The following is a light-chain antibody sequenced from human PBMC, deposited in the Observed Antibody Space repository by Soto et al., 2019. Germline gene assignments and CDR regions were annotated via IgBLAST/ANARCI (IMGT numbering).Light chain of an antibody. CDR3: QQYYSYPRGT. CDR2: AAS. V-gene: IGKV1-8*01. Sequence: AIRMTQSPSSFSASTGDRVTITCRASQGISSYLAWYQQKPGKAPKLLIYAASTLQSGVPSRFSGSGSGTDFTLTISCLQYEDFATYYCQQYYSYPRGTFGQGTKVEIK. J-gene: IGKJ1*01. CDR1: QGISSY.